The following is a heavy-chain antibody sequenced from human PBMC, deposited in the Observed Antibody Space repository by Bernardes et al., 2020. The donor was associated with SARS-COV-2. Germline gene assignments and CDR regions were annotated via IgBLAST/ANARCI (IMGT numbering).Heavy chain of an antibody. CDR3: ARQLAGWDYFDH. CDR2: IYTSGST. Sequence: TCTVSGDSINNYYWSWIRQPAGKGLEWIGRIYTSGSTKYNPSLRSRLTMSVDTSKNQFSLKLISMTAADTAVYYCARQLAGWDYFDHWGQGTLVTVSS. D-gene: IGHD1-1*01. J-gene: IGHJ4*02. CDR1: GDSINNYY. V-gene: IGHV4-4*07.